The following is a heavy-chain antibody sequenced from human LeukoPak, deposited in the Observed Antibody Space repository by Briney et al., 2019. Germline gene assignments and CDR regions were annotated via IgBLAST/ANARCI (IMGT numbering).Heavy chain of an antibody. CDR3: ARGNYDSSGYYYSAFDY. CDR1: GFTFSSYA. Sequence: GGSLRLSCAASGFTFSSYAMRWVRQAPGKGLEWVAVISYDGSNKYYADSVKGRFTISRDNSKNTLYLQMNSLRAEDTAVYYCARGNYDSSGYYYSAFDYWGQGTLVTVSS. D-gene: IGHD3-22*01. CDR2: ISYDGSNK. V-gene: IGHV3-30-3*01. J-gene: IGHJ4*02.